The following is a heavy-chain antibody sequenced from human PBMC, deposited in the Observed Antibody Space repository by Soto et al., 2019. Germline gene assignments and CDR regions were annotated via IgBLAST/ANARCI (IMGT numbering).Heavy chain of an antibody. J-gene: IGHJ4*02. CDR1: GFSVGSYG. D-gene: IGHD6-13*01. CDR2: SGSGYSI. CDR3: AKGRGSSWSVVFFDY. Sequence: ESGGDSVPPGGSLRLSCAASGFSVGSYGMSWVRQAPGKGLECVSSSGSGYSIYYADSVKGRFTISRDNSKNTLFLQMNSLRAEDTAVYYCAKGRGSSWSVVFFDYWGQGALVTVSS. V-gene: IGHV3-23*01.